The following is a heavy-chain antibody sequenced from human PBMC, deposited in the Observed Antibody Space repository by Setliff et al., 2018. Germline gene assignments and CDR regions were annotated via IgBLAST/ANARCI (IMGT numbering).Heavy chain of an antibody. V-gene: IGHV7-4-1*02. CDR2: INTNTGNP. CDR1: GYTFSSYA. D-gene: IGHD4-4*01. Sequence: GASVKVSCKASGYTFSSYAMGWMRQAPGQRLEWMGWINTNTGNPSYAQDFTGRLVFSLDTSVSTACLQISSLKAEDSAVYYCARASRFGTTVWKGDYYMDVWGKGTTVTVSS. J-gene: IGHJ6*03. CDR3: ARASRFGTTVWKGDYYMDV.